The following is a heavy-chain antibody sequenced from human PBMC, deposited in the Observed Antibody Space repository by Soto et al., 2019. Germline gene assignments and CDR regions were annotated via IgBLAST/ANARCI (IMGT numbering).Heavy chain of an antibody. CDR2: IYYSGST. Sequence: SETLSLTCTVSGGSISSGGYYWSWIRQHPGKGLEWIGYIYYSGSTYYNPSLKSRVTISVDTSKNQFSLKLSSVTAADTAVYYCARARGGYELPHPRGPFFAYSGQGTLVTVSS. D-gene: IGHD5-12*01. CDR3: ARARGGYELPHPRGPFFAY. CDR1: GGSISSGGYY. V-gene: IGHV4-31*03. J-gene: IGHJ4*01.